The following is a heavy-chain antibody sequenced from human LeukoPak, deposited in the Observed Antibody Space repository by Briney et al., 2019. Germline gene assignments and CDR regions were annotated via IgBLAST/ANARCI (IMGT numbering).Heavy chain of an antibody. Sequence: ASVKVSCKASGYTFTGYYMHWVRQAPGQGLEWMGWINPNSGGTNYAQKFQGRVTMTRDTSISTAYMELSRLRSDDTAVYYCARDVPRLWFGELSYFDYWGQGTLVTVST. J-gene: IGHJ4*02. CDR2: INPNSGGT. CDR3: ARDVPRLWFGELSYFDY. D-gene: IGHD3-10*01. CDR1: GYTFTGYY. V-gene: IGHV1-2*02.